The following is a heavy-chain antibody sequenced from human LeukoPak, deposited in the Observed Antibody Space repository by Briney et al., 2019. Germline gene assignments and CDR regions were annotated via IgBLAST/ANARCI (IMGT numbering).Heavy chain of an antibody. CDR1: GFTFSSYG. J-gene: IGHJ4*02. V-gene: IGHV3-30*18. CDR2: ISYDGSNK. CDR3: AKDSYYDSSGYPDY. Sequence: GGSLRLSCAASGFTFSSYGMHWVRQAPGKGLEWVAVISYDGSNKYYADSVKGRFTISRDNSKNTLYLQMNSLRAEGTAVYYCAKDSYYDSSGYPDYWGQGTLVTVSS. D-gene: IGHD3-22*01.